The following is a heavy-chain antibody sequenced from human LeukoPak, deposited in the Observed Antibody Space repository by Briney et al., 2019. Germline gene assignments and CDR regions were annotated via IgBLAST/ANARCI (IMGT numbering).Heavy chain of an antibody. CDR2: IYYSGST. Sequence: ASETLSLTCTVPGDSISGSIYYWGWIRQPPGKGLEWIGSIYYSGSTYYNPSLNSRVTISVDTSKNQFSLKLSSVTAADTAAYFCARCPNYYDSSGWHYSGSDYWGQGTLVTVSS. CDR3: ARCPNYYDSSGWHYSGSDY. CDR1: GDSISGSIYY. V-gene: IGHV4-39*01. D-gene: IGHD3-22*01. J-gene: IGHJ4*02.